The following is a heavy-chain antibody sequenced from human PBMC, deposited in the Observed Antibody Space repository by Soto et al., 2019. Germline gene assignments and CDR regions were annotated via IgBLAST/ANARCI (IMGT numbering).Heavy chain of an antibody. D-gene: IGHD3-9*01. CDR3: AREDDYDILTGYFDS. CDR1: GFTFSSYA. J-gene: IGHJ4*02. CDR2: ISYDGSNK. V-gene: IGHV3-30-3*01. Sequence: GXLRLSCAASGFTFSSYAMHWVRQAPGKGLEWVAVISYDGSNKYYADSVKGRFTISRDNSKNTLYLQMNSLRAEDTAVYYCAREDDYDILTGYFDSWGQGSLVTVSS.